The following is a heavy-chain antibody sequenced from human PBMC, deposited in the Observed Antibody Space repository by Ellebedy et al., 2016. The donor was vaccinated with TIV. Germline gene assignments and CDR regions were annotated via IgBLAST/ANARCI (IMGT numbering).Heavy chain of an antibody. CDR3: AKLGVVIRGDY. Sequence: PGGSLRLSCAASGFNLSNNALHWVRQAPGKGLEWLAVISYNGRIRFYADSVKGRFTISSDNSKSMLYLHINNLRTEDTALYYCAKLGVVIRGDYWGQGTLVTVSS. CDR2: ISYNGRIR. CDR1: GFNLSNNA. J-gene: IGHJ1*01. V-gene: IGHV3-30-3*02. D-gene: IGHD3-10*01.